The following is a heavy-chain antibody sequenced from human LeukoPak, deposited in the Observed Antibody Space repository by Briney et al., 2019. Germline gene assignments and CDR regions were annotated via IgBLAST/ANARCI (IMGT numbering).Heavy chain of an antibody. J-gene: IGHJ3*02. D-gene: IGHD5-24*01. CDR1: GGSFSAYY. CDR3: ATEMSTIRAAFDI. V-gene: IGHV4-34*01. CDR2: INHSGST. Sequence: PSDTLSLTCAFYGGSFSAYYRSWIRQPPGKGLEWIGEINHSGSTNYNPSLKSRVTISVDTSKNQFSLKLSSVTATDTAVYYCATEMSTIRAAFDIWGQGTMVTVSS.